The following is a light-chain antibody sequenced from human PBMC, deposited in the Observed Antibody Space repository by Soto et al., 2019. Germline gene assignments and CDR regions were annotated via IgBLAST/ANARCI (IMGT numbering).Light chain of an antibody. J-gene: IGLJ2*01. CDR1: SSDVGGYNY. Sequence: QSALTQPRSVSGSPGQSVTISCTGTSSDVGGYNYVSWYQQHPGKAPKLVIYEVSNRPSGVSNRFSGSKSGNTASLTISGLQAEDEADYYCSSYTSSSTPVVFGGGTKLTVL. CDR2: EVS. V-gene: IGLV2-14*01. CDR3: SSYTSSSTPVV.